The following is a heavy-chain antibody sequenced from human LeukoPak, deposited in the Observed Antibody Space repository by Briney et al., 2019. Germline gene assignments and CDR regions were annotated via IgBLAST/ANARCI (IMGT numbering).Heavy chain of an antibody. CDR3: AKEYRQVVVTAIPLSGAFDI. CDR1: GFTFSSYG. V-gene: IGHV3-30*18. Sequence: PGGSLRLSCAASGFTFSSYGMHWVRQAPGKGLEWVAVISYDGSNKYYADSVKGRFTISRDNSKNTLYLQMNSLRAEDTAVYYCAKEYRQVVVTAIPLSGAFDIWGQGTMVTVSS. CDR2: ISYDGSNK. D-gene: IGHD2-21*02. J-gene: IGHJ3*02.